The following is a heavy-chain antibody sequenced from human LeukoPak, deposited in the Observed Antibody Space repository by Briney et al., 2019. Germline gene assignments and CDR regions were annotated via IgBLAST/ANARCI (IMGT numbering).Heavy chain of an antibody. Sequence: GGSLRLSCAASGFTFSSYAMHWVRQAPGKGLEWVAVISYDGSNKYYADSVKSRFTISRDNSKNTLYLQMNSLRAEDTAVYYCARDRDAFDIWGQGTMVTVSS. CDR3: ARDRDAFDI. CDR2: ISYDGSNK. J-gene: IGHJ3*02. CDR1: GFTFSSYA. V-gene: IGHV3-30*04.